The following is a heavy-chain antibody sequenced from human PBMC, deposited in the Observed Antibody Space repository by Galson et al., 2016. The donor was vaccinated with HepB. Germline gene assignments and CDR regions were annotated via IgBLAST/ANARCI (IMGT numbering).Heavy chain of an antibody. D-gene: IGHD4-17*01. CDR3: AGVRGATVSDY. Sequence: LSLTCTVSGGSISGYYWSWIRQPPGQGLEWIGYIHYTGSTRYNPSLKGRVTISVGTSNNQFSLKLSSVTAADTAVYYCAGVRGATVSDYWGQGTLVTVSS. CDR1: GGSISGYY. J-gene: IGHJ4*02. CDR2: IHYTGST. V-gene: IGHV4-59*12.